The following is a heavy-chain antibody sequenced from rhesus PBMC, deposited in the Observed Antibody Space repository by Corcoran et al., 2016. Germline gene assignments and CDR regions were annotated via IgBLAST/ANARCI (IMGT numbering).Heavy chain of an antibody. CDR3: TRGYYDSGFLYYFDY. CDR1: GFTFSDHY. D-gene: IGHD3-28*01. J-gene: IGHJ4*01. V-gene: IGHV3-184*01. Sequence: EVQLVESGGGLVQPGGSLRLPCAASGFTFSDHYMYWVRQAPGKGLEWVGFIRSKAYGGTAEYAASVKGRFTISRDDSKSIAYLQMNSLKTEDTAVYYCTRGYYDSGFLYYFDYWGQGVLVTVSS. CDR2: IRSKAYGGTA.